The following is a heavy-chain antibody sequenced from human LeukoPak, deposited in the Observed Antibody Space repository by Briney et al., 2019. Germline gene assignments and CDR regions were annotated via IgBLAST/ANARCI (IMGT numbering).Heavy chain of an antibody. CDR1: GFTFSIHG. CDR3: ARDLSSLGLDD. V-gene: IGHV3-23*01. J-gene: IGHJ4*02. Sequence: GGSLRLSCAASGFTFSIHGMNWVRQAPGKGLEWVSGIGASGSHTYFADSVKGRFSISRDNSKNTVYLQMNSLRAGDTALYFCARDLSSLGLDDWGQGALVTVSS. CDR2: IGASGSHT. D-gene: IGHD7-27*01.